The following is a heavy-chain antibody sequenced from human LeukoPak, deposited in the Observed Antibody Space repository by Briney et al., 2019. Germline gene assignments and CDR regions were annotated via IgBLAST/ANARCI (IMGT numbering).Heavy chain of an antibody. CDR1: GFTFSSYS. V-gene: IGHV3-21*01. Sequence: GGSLRLSCAASGFTFSSYSMTWVRQAPGKGLEWVSSISSSSSYIYYADSVKGRFTISRDNAKNSLYLQVNSLRAEDTAVYYCASLNYYYDSSGYYGNPDAFDIWGQGTMVTVSS. CDR2: ISSSSSYI. CDR3: ASLNYYYDSSGYYGNPDAFDI. J-gene: IGHJ3*02. D-gene: IGHD3-22*01.